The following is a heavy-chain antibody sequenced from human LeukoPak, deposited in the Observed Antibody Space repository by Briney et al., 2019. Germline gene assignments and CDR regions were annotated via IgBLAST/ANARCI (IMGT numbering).Heavy chain of an antibody. Sequence: GGSLRLSCAASGFTFSSYGMHWVRQAPGKGLEWVAFIRYDGSNKYYADSVKGRFTISRDNSKNTLYLQMNSLRAEDTAVYYGAKELAVVPAATFGYWGQGTLVTVSS. V-gene: IGHV3-30*02. CDR2: IRYDGSNK. CDR3: AKELAVVPAATFGY. CDR1: GFTFSSYG. D-gene: IGHD2-2*01. J-gene: IGHJ4*02.